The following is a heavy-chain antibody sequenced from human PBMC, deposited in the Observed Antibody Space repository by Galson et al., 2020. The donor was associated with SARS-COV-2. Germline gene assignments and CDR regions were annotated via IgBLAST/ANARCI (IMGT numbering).Heavy chain of an antibody. D-gene: IGHD3-22*01. V-gene: IGHV3-33*06. CDR2: IWYDGSNK. CDR3: AKGGKLYYDSSGYLFDY. CDR1: GFTFSSYE. Sequence: GGSLRLSCAASGFTFSSYEMNWVRQAPGKGLEWVAVIWYDGSNKYYADSVKGRFTISRDNSKNTLYLQMNSLRAEDTAVYYCAKGGKLYYDSSGYLFDYWGQGTLVTVSS. J-gene: IGHJ4*02.